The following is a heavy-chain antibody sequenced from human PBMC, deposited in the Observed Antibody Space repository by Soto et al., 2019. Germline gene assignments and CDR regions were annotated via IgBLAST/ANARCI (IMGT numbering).Heavy chain of an antibody. Sequence: GGSLRLSCAASGFTFSNAWMSWVRQAPGKGLEWVGRIKSKTNGGTTDYAAPVIGRFTISRDDSKNTLYLQMNSLKTEDTAVYYCARGMYGSGSYYIGDAFDMWGQGTMVTVSS. CDR2: IKSKTNGGTT. CDR1: GFTFSNAW. D-gene: IGHD3-10*01. CDR3: ARGMYGSGSYYIGDAFDM. J-gene: IGHJ3*02. V-gene: IGHV3-15*01.